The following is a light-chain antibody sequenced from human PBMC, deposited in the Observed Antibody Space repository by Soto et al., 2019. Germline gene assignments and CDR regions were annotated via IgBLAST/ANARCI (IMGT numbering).Light chain of an antibody. V-gene: IGLV2-14*03. Sequence: QSALTQPASVSGSPGQSITISCTGTSSDVGAYNFVSWHQQHPGKAPKLMIYNVYDLPSGISYRFSGSKSGNTASLTISGLQGEDEADYYCSAYTVSRTYVFGTGTKVTVL. CDR2: NVY. J-gene: IGLJ1*01. CDR3: SAYTVSRTYV. CDR1: SSDVGAYNF.